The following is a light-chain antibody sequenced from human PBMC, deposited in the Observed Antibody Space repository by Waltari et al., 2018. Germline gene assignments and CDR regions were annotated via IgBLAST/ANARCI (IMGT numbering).Light chain of an antibody. V-gene: IGLV1-47*01. J-gene: IGLJ3*02. CDR1: SSNIGSNY. Sequence: QSVLTQPPSASGTPGQRVTISCSGISSNIGSNYGHWYQQLPGTAPKLLIYRNNQRPSGVPDRFSGSKAGTSASLAVSGLRSEDEADYYFATWDDRLSGPGVFGGGTKLTVL. CDR2: RNN. CDR3: ATWDDRLSGPGV.